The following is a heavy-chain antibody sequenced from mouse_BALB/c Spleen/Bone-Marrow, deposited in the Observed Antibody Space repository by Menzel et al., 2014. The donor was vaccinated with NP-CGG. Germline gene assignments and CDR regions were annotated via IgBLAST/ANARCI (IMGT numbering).Heavy chain of an antibody. CDR3: AREATMITWFAY. V-gene: IGHV2-9*02. J-gene: IGHJ3*01. Sequence: VKLMESGPGLVAPSQSLSITCTVSGFSLXSYGVHWVRQPPGKGLEWLGVIWAGGSTNYNSALMSRLSISKDNSKSQVFLKMNSLQTDDTAMYYCAREATMITWFAYWGQGTLVTVSA. D-gene: IGHD2-4*01. CDR2: IWAGGST. CDR1: GFSLXSYG.